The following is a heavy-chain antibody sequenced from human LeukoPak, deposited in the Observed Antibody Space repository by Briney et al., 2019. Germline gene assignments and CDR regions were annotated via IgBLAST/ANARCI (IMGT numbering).Heavy chain of an antibody. D-gene: IGHD3-16*01. Sequence: GASVKVSCKASGYTFTGYYMHWVRQAPGQGLEWMGWINPNSGGTNYAQKFQGRVTMTRNTSISTAYMELSSLRSEDTAVYYCARTSDYPQLAYWGQGTLVTVSS. V-gene: IGHV1-2*02. CDR2: INPNSGGT. CDR3: ARTSDYPQLAY. J-gene: IGHJ4*02. CDR1: GYTFTGYY.